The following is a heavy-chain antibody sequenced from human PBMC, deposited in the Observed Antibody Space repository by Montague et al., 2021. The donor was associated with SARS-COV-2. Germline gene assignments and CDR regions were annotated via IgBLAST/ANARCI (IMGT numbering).Heavy chain of an antibody. Sequence: SETLSLTCTVAGGSISGYYWSWIRQPAGKGLEWIGRVYSGGSTNYNPSLKSRVTMSLDTSINQFSLNLRSVTAADTALYFCARDDFGDFADWFDPWGQGTLVTVPS. CDR2: VYSGGST. V-gene: IGHV4-4*07. J-gene: IGHJ5*02. D-gene: IGHD4-17*01. CDR3: ARDDFGDFADWFDP. CDR1: GGSISGYY.